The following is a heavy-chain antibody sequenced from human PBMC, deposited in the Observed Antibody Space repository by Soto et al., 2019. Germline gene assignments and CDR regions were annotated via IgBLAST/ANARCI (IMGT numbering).Heavy chain of an antibody. CDR1: GYTFTSYG. V-gene: IGHV1-18*01. CDR3: ASCLDLSGDYVGSVPDDAFDI. Sequence: ASVKVSCKASGYTFTSYGISWVRQAPGQGLEWMGWISAYNGNTNYAQKLQGRVTMTTDTSTSTAYMELRSLRSDDTAVYYCASCLDLSGDYVGSVPDDAFDIWGQGTMVTVSS. CDR2: ISAYNGNT. D-gene: IGHD4-17*01. J-gene: IGHJ3*02.